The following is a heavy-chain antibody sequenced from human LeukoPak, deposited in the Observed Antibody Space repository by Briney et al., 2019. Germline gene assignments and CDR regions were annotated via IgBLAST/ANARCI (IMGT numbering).Heavy chain of an antibody. CDR2: IYPGDSDT. CDR3: ARLWDIVVVPAAMDY. V-gene: IGHV5-51*01. CDR1: GYSFTSYW. J-gene: IGHJ4*02. D-gene: IGHD2-2*01. Sequence: KVGESLKISCKGSGYSFTSYWIGWVRQMPGKGLEWMGIIYPGDSDTRYSPSFRGQVTISADKSISTAYLQWSSLKASDTAMYYCARLWDIVVVPAAMDYWGQGTLVTVSS.